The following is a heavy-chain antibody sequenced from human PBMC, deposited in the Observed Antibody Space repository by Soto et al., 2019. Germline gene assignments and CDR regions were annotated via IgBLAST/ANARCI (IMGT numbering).Heavy chain of an antibody. Sequence: ASVKVSCKASGYTFTSYGISWVRQAPGQGLEWMGWISAYNGNTNYAQKLQGRVTMTTDTSTSTAYMELRSLRSDDTAVYYCARVGAYYYDSSGSQGAFDIWGQGTMVTVSS. V-gene: IGHV1-18*01. CDR2: ISAYNGNT. CDR3: ARVGAYYYDSSGSQGAFDI. J-gene: IGHJ3*02. D-gene: IGHD3-22*01. CDR1: GYTFTSYG.